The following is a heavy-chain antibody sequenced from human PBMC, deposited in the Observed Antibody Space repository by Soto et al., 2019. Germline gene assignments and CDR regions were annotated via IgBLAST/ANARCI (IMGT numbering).Heavy chain of an antibody. D-gene: IGHD6-19*01. J-gene: IGHJ5*02. Sequence: QVRLVESGGGVVQPGRSLRLSCTASGFSFSSYAMYWFRQPPGKGLEWVAVISHDGINKHYADSVKGPVTVARDNSNHSLDLQLNSLRREDTAMYYCARDMYSSDYFVKWFEPWGQGTLVTVSS. CDR3: ARDMYSSDYFVKWFEP. CDR2: ISHDGINK. CDR1: GFSFSSYA. V-gene: IGHV3-30-3*01.